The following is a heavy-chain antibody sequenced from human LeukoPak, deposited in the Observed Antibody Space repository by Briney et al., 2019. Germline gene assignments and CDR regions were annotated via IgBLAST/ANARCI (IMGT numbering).Heavy chain of an antibody. Sequence: YPGGSLRLSCAASGFILSSYTIHWVRQAPGKGLEWVSSISSSSSYIYYADSVKGRFTISRDNAKNSLYLQMNSLRAEDTAVYYCARDKPGIAAAGPYFDYWGQGTLVTVSS. CDR2: ISSSSSYI. CDR3: ARDKPGIAAAGPYFDY. J-gene: IGHJ4*02. V-gene: IGHV3-21*01. D-gene: IGHD6-13*01. CDR1: GFILSSYT.